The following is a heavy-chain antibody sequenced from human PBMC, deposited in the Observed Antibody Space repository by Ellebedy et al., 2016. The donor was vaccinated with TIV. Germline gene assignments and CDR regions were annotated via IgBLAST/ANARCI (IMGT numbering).Heavy chain of an antibody. CDR3: ARRDSNGYYYD. Sequence: MPSETLSLTCTVSGWSISTYYWSWIRQAPGKGLEWIGYNHYSGSSNYNPSLKSRVTISVDTSRNQVSLKLSSVTAADTDVYYCARRDSNGYYYDWGQGTLVTVSS. CDR1: GWSISTYY. V-gene: IGHV4-59*01. CDR2: NHYSGSS. D-gene: IGHD3-22*01. J-gene: IGHJ4*02.